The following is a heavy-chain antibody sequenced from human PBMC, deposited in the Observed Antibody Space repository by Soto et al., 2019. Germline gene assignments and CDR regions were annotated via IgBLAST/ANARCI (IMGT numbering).Heavy chain of an antibody. CDR1: GYTFTSYD. J-gene: IGHJ5*02. Sequence: QVQLVQSGAEVKKPGASVKVSCKASGYTFTSYDINWVRQATGQGLEGMGWMNPNSGNTGYAQKFQGRVTMTRNTSISTAYMELSSLKSEATVVYYGAREVANRFDPWGQGTLVTVSS. CDR3: AREVANRFDP. V-gene: IGHV1-8*01. CDR2: MNPNSGNT. D-gene: IGHD2-21*01.